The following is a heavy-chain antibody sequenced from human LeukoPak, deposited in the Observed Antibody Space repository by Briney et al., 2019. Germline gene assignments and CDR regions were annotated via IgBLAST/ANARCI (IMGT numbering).Heavy chain of an antibody. Sequence: GGSLRLSCAASGFTFSSYEMNWVRQAPGKGLEWVSYISSSGSTIYYADSVKGRFTISRDNAKNSLYLQMNSLRAEDTAVYYCARGAITIFGVVIESYYYYGMDVWGQGTTVTVSS. CDR3: ARGAITIFGVVIESYYYYGMDV. V-gene: IGHV3-48*03. CDR1: GFTFSSYE. D-gene: IGHD3-3*01. CDR2: ISSSGSTI. J-gene: IGHJ6*02.